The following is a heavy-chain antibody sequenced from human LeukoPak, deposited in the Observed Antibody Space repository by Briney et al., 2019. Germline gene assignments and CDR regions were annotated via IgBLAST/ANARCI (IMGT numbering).Heavy chain of an antibody. Sequence: GGSLRLSCAASGFTFSSYSMNWVRQDPGKGLEWVSSISSSSSYIYYADSVKGRFTISRDNAKNSLYLQMNSLRAEDTAVYYCARDRGDTAMVKDYWGQGTLVTVSS. CDR2: ISSSSSYI. J-gene: IGHJ4*02. CDR3: ARDRGDTAMVKDY. D-gene: IGHD5-18*01. V-gene: IGHV3-21*01. CDR1: GFTFSSYS.